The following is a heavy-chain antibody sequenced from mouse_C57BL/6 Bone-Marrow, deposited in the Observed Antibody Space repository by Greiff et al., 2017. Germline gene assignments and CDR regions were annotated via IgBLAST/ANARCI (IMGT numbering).Heavy chain of an antibody. J-gene: IGHJ4*01. V-gene: IGHV1-52*01. CDR1: GYTFTSYW. Sequence: QVQLQQPGAELVRPGSSVKLSCKASGYTFTSYWMHWVKQRPIQGLEWIGNIDPSDSETHYNQKFKDKATLTVDKSSSTAYMQLSSLTSEDSAVYYCARGNSEDPYYAMDYWGQGTSVTVSS. CDR2: IDPSDSET. D-gene: IGHD6-1*01. CDR3: ARGNSEDPYYAMDY.